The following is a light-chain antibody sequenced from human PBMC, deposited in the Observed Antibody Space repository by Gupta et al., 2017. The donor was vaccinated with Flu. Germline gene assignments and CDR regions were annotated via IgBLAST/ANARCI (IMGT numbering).Light chain of an antibody. J-gene: IGKJ4*01. Sequence: PDTLSVSPGESATLSCRASQSLSVNFAWYQQKPGQAPRLLIHETSSRATGIPARFSGSGSGTEFTLTINSLQSEDFAVYYCQQYSHWPITFGGGTKVEIK. CDR3: QQYSHWPIT. V-gene: IGKV3-15*01. CDR2: ETS. CDR1: QSLSVN.